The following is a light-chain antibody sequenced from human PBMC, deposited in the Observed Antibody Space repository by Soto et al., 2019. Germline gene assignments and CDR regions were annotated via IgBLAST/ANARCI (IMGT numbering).Light chain of an antibody. CDR1: QSVSSY. CDR2: DAS. V-gene: IGKV3-20*01. J-gene: IGKJ1*01. Sequence: EIVLTQSPATLSLSPGERATLSCRASQSVSSYLAWYQQKPGQAPRLLIYDASSRATGIPDRFSGSGSGTDFTLTISRLEPEDFAVYYCQQYGSSPQWTFGQGTKVDIK. CDR3: QQYGSSPQWT.